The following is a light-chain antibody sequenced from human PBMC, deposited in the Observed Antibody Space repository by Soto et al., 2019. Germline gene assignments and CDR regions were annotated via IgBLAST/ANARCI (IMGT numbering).Light chain of an antibody. CDR1: QNVDIY. Sequence: ETVLTQSPATLSLFPGERATLSCRASQNVDIYVAWYQQKPGQAPRLLIYDATNRATGIPARFSGSGSGTDFTLTISSLEPEDFAVYYCQQRKYWPPITGGQGTRLETK. V-gene: IGKV3-11*01. J-gene: IGKJ5*01. CDR3: QQRKYWPPIT. CDR2: DAT.